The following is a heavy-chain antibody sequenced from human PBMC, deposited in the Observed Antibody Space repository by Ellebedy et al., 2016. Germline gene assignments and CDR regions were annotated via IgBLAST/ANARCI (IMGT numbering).Heavy chain of an antibody. CDR1: GFTFSDYY. V-gene: IGHV3-11*04. Sequence: GESLKISCAASGFTFSDYYMSWIRQAPGKGLEWVSYISSSGSTIYYADSVKGRFTISRDNAKNSLYLQMNSLRAEDTAVYYCATGRDGYNLHQLDYWGQGTLVTVSS. D-gene: IGHD5-24*01. CDR3: ATGRDGYNLHQLDY. CDR2: ISSSGSTI. J-gene: IGHJ4*02.